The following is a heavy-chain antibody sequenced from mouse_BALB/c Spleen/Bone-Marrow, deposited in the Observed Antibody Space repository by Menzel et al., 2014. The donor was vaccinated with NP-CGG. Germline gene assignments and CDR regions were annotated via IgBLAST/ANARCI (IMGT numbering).Heavy chain of an antibody. J-gene: IGHJ1*01. CDR1: GFTFSSYA. D-gene: IGHD1-1*02. CDR3: ARQGWDGGYWYFDV. Sequence: EVKLQGSGGGLVQPGGSLKLSCAASGFTFSSYAMSWVRQTPERRLEWVATISSGGTYTYYPDSVKGRFTISRDNAKNTLYLQMSSLRSEGTAMYYCARQGWDGGYWYFDVWGAGTTVSVSS. CDR2: ISSGGTYT. V-gene: IGHV5-9-3*01.